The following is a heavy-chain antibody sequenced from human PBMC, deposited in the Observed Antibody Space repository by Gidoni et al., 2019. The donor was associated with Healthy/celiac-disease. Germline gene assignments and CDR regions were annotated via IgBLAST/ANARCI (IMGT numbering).Heavy chain of an antibody. J-gene: IGHJ3*02. V-gene: IGHV3-23*01. Sequence: EVQLLESGGGLVQPGGSLRLYCAASGFTFSSYAMSWVRQAPGKGLEWVSASSGSGGSTYYADSVKGRFTISRDNSKNTLYLQMNSLRAEDTAVYYCVRRDFWSGFAFDIWGQGTMVTVSS. D-gene: IGHD3-3*01. CDR1: GFTFSSYA. CDR3: VRRDFWSGFAFDI. CDR2: SSGSGGST.